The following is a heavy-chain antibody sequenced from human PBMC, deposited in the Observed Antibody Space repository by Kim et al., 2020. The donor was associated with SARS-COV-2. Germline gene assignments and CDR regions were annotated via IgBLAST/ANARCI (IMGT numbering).Heavy chain of an antibody. CDR3: ARALVVPAANYYGMDV. D-gene: IGHD2-2*01. J-gene: IGHJ6*02. V-gene: IGHV4-31*02. Sequence: SLKSGVTISVDTSKNQFSLKRSSVTAADTAVYYCARALVVPAANYYGMDVWGQGTTVTVSS.